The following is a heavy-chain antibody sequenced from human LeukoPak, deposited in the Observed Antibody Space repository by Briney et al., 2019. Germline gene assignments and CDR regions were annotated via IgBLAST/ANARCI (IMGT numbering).Heavy chain of an antibody. V-gene: IGHV4-39*01. CDR2: IFHSGST. CDR1: GDSITNSNFY. J-gene: IGHJ4*02. CDR3: AGRGIVTGYFDF. D-gene: IGHD3-9*01. Sequence: PSETLSLTCTVFGDSITNSNFYWGWIRQSPGKGLEWIGSIFHSGSTNYNPSLKSRVTISVDTSKNQFYLRVRSVTAAETALYYCAGRGIVTGYFDFWGRGTLVTVSS.